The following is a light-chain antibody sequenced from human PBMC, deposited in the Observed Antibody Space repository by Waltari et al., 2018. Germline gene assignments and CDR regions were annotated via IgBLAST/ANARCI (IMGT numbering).Light chain of an antibody. CDR2: CAS. V-gene: IGKV3-20*01. CDR3: QHYVRLPAK. J-gene: IGKJ1*01. Sequence: GRARQSVSRTLAGYQQKPGQAPRLLIYCASIRAAGIPDRFTGSGSGTDFSLTFSRLEPEDFAIYFCQHYVRLPAKFGQGTKVEIK. CDR1: QSVSRT.